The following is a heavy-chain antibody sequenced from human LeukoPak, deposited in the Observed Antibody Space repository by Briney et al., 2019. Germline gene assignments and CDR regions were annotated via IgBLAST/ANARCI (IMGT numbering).Heavy chain of an antibody. CDR2: IYTSGST. CDR1: GGSISSSNW. D-gene: IGHD6-19*01. Sequence: SGTLSLTCAVSGGSISSSNWWSWIRQPAGKGLEWIGRIYTSGSTNYNPSLKSRVTMSVDTSKNQFSLKLSSVTAADTAVYYCASGGWSTFFDYWGQGTLVTVSS. J-gene: IGHJ4*02. V-gene: IGHV4-4*07. CDR3: ASGGWSTFFDY.